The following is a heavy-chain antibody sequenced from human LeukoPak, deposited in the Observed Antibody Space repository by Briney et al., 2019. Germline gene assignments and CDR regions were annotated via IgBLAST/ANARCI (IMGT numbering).Heavy chain of an antibody. CDR2: IYYSGST. J-gene: IGHJ6*03. CDR1: GGSISSSSYY. CDR3: AYSGLYSAWSMDV. V-gene: IGHV4-39*01. Sequence: SETLSLTCTVSGGSISSSSYYWGWIRQPPGKGLEWIGSIYYSGSTYYNPSLKSRVTISVDTSKNQFSLRLSSVTAADTAVYYCAYSGLYSAWSMDVWGKGTTVTISS. D-gene: IGHD1-26*01.